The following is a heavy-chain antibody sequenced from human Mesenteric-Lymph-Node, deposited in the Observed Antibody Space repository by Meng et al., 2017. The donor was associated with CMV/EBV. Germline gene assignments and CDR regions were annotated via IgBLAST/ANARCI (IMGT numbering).Heavy chain of an antibody. CDR2: IYYSGTT. J-gene: IGHJ4*02. V-gene: IGHV4-39*01. D-gene: IGHD3-16*02. CDR1: GGSITTSSYY. Sequence: GSLRLSCTVSGGSITTSSYYWGRFRQPPGKGLEWIGTIYYSGTTYYNPSLKSRVTISTDTSKNQFSLRLTSVTAADTAAYFCARVGGVIPPDNWGQGTLVTVSS. CDR3: ARVGGVIPPDN.